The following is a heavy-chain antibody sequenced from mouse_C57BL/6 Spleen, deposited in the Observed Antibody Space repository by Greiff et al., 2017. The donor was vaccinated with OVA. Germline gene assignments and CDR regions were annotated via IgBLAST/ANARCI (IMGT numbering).Heavy chain of an antibody. J-gene: IGHJ2*01. Sequence: EVQLQQSGAELVRPGASVTLSCTASGFTITDYYMHWVKQRPEQGLEWIGTIDPEAGDTDYAPKVQGKATMTADTSSNTAYLQLSSLTSEDTAVYYCTKHDYCNSNDYWGQGTTLTVSS. CDR3: TKHDYCNSNDY. V-gene: IGHV14-1*01. D-gene: IGHD2-1*01. CDR2: IDPEAGDT. CDR1: GFTITDYY.